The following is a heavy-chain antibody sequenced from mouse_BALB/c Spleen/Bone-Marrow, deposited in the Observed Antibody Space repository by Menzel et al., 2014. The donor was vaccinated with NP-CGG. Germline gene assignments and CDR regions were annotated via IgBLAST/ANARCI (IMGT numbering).Heavy chain of an antibody. CDR1: GFSLSTSGMG. CDR3: ARRYYGSSYYYAMDY. J-gene: IGHJ4*01. Sequence: QVQLKESGPGILQPSQTLSLTCSFSGFSLSTSGMGVSWIRQPSGKGLEWLAHIYWDDDKRYNPSLKSRLTISKDTSSNQVFLKITSVDTADTATYYCARRYYGSSYYYAMDYWGQGTSVTVSS. CDR2: IYWDDDK. V-gene: IGHV8-12*01. D-gene: IGHD1-1*01.